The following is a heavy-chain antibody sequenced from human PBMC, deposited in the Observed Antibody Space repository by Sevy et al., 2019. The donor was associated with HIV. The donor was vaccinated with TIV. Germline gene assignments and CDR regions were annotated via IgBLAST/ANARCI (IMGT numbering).Heavy chain of an antibody. Sequence: GESLKISCAASGFTLSSYGMHWVRQAPGKGLEWVAVIRYDGSNKYYVDSVKGRFTISRDNSKNTLYLQMNSLRAEDTAVYYCARDRLGITISAEWGGGMDVWGQGTTVTVSS. D-gene: IGHD3-3*01. CDR1: GFTLSSYG. J-gene: IGHJ6*02. V-gene: IGHV3-33*01. CDR3: ARDRLGITISAEWGGGMDV. CDR2: IRYDGSNK.